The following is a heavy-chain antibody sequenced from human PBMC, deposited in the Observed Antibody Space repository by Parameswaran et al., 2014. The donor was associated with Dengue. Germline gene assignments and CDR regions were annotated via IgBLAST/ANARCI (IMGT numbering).Heavy chain of an antibody. J-gene: IGHJ4*02. V-gene: IGHV3-21*01. CDR2: ISSSSSYI. D-gene: IGHD5-18*01. CDR3: ARDARGYSYGPGGYYFDY. Sequence: VRQMPGKGLEWVSSISSSSSYIYYADSVKGRFTISRDNAKNSLYLQMNSLRAEDTAVYYCARDARGYSYGPGGYYFDYWGQGTLVTVSS.